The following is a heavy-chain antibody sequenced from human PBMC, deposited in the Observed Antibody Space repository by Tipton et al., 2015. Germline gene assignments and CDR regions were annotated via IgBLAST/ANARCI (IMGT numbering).Heavy chain of an antibody. V-gene: IGHV4-59*01. CDR2: IYYSGST. D-gene: IGHD5-12*01. Sequence: TLSLTCTVSGGSISRYYWSWIRQPPGKGLKWIGYIYYSGSTNYNPSLKSRVTVLLDTSKTQFSLSLTSVTAADTAVYYCARVPDSGFDAFDIWDQGTMVTVSS. CDR3: ARVPDSGFDAFDI. J-gene: IGHJ3*02. CDR1: GGSISRYY.